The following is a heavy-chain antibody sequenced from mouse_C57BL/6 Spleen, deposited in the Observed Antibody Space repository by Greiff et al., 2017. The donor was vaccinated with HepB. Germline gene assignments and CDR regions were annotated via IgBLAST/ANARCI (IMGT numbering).Heavy chain of an antibody. V-gene: IGHV1-15*01. CDR3: TREGIYYGNYEGY. J-gene: IGHJ2*01. Sequence: QVQLKQSGAELVRPGASVTLSCKASGYTFTDYEMHWVKQTPVHGLEWIGAIDPETGGTAYNQKFKGKAILTADKSSSTAYMELRSLTSEDSAVYYCTREGIYYGNYEGYWGQGTTLTVSS. D-gene: IGHD2-1*01. CDR2: IDPETGGT. CDR1: GYTFTDYE.